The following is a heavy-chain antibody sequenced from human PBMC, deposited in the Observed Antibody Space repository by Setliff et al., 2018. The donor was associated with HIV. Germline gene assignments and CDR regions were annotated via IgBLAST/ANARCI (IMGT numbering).Heavy chain of an antibody. CDR2: INPSGSS. J-gene: IGHJ4*02. V-gene: IGHV4-4*07. CDR3: TREFHRGIPDYFDS. CDR1: GDSVNGYY. D-gene: IGHD2-2*02. Sequence: SETLSLTYTVSGDSVNGYYWSWIRQPAGKGLEWVGRINPSGSSNYNPSLNGRVAVSLDTSKNQFSLKLSSVTAADTAVYYCTREFHRGIPDYFDSWGQGILVTVSS.